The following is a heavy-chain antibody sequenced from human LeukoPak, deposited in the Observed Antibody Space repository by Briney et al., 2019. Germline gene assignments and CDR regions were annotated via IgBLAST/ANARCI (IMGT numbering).Heavy chain of an antibody. CDR3: AREGPIVGATHLVDY. V-gene: IGHV1-2*02. Sequence: ASVKVSCKASGYTFTDYYMHWVRQAPGQGLEWMGWINPNSGGTNYAQKFQGRVTMTRDTSISTAYMELSRLRSDDTAVYYCAREGPIVGATHLVDYWGQRTLVTVSS. CDR1: GYTFTDYY. CDR2: INPNSGGT. J-gene: IGHJ4*02. D-gene: IGHD1-26*01.